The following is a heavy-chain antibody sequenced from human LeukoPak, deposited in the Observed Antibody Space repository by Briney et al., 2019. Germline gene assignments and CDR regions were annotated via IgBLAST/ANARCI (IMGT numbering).Heavy chain of an antibody. D-gene: IGHD3-16*01. V-gene: IGHV4-39*01. Sequence: SETLSLTCTVSGGSITTSGHYWGWIRQPPGKGLEWIGSIDYRERTTYDPSLKSRVTISADTSRNQFSLKLSSVTATDTAVYYCANYVSGTMRDYWGQGTLVTVSS. CDR3: ANYVSGTMRDY. CDR2: IDYRERT. CDR1: GGSITTSGHY. J-gene: IGHJ4*02.